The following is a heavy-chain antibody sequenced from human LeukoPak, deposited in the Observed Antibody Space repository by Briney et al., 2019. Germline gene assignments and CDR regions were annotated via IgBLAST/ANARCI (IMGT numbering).Heavy chain of an antibody. J-gene: IGHJ5*02. D-gene: IGHD3-22*01. Sequence: ASVKVSCRASGYTFTSYGISWVRQAPGQGLEWMGWISAYNGNTNYAQKLQGRVTMTTDASTSTAYMELRSLRSDDTAVYYCARDRVGYDSSGYYHWGQGTLVTVSS. V-gene: IGHV1-18*01. CDR1: GYTFTSYG. CDR3: ARDRVGYDSSGYYH. CDR2: ISAYNGNT.